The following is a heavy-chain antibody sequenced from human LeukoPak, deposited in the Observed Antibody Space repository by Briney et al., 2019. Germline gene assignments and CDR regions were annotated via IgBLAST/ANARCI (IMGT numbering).Heavy chain of an antibody. Sequence: ASVKVSCKASGYTFTSYDINWVRQATGQGLEWMGWTNPNSGDTGYVQKFQGRVTMTRSTSISTAYMELSSLRSEDTAVYYCARGPGGTGSLFDYWGQGTPVTVSS. D-gene: IGHD7-27*01. J-gene: IGHJ4*02. V-gene: IGHV1-8*01. CDR3: ARGPGGTGSLFDY. CDR1: GYTFTSYD. CDR2: TNPNSGDT.